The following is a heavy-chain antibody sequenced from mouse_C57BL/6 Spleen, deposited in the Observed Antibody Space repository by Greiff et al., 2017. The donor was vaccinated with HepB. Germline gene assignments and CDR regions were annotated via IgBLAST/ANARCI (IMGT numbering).Heavy chain of an antibody. Sequence: QVQLKESGPELVKPGASVKISCKASGYAFSSSWMHWVKQRPGKGLEWIGRIYPGDGDTNYNGKFKGKATLTADKSSSTAYMQLSSLTSEDSAVYFCARVGDYDWYFDYWGQGTTLTVSS. CDR1: GYAFSSSW. J-gene: IGHJ2*01. CDR3: ARVGDYDWYFDY. V-gene: IGHV1-82*01. D-gene: IGHD2-4*01. CDR2: IYPGDGDT.